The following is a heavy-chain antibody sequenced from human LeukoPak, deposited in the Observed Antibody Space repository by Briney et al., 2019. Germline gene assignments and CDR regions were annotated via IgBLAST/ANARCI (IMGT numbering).Heavy chain of an antibody. Sequence: GGSLRLSCAASGFTFSSYAMHWVRQAPGKGLEWVAVISYDGSNKYYADSVKGRFTISRDNSKNTLYLQMNSLRAEDSAVYYCARAYCTSTSCYSKLFDPWGQGILVTVSS. CDR3: ARAYCTSTSCYSKLFDP. CDR1: GFTFSSYA. J-gene: IGHJ5*02. CDR2: ISYDGSNK. D-gene: IGHD2-2*01. V-gene: IGHV3-30-3*01.